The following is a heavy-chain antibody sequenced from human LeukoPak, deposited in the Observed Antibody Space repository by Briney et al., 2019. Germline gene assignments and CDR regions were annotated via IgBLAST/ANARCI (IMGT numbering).Heavy chain of an antibody. J-gene: IGHJ4*02. V-gene: IGHV3-74*03. CDR1: GFTFSNYW. CDR2: INNDGSNA. CDR3: AMTTVGFDY. D-gene: IGHD4-23*01. Sequence: GGSLRLSCAASGFTFSNYWMHWVRQAPGKGLIWVSRINNDGSNAAYADSVKGRFTISRDNAKNTLYLQMNSLRAEDTAVYYYAMTTVGFDYWGQGALVTVSS.